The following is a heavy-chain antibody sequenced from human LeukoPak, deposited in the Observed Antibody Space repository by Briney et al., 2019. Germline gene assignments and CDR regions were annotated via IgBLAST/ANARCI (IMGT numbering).Heavy chain of an antibody. V-gene: IGHV4-59*01. CDR2: IYYTGST. J-gene: IGHJ4*02. CDR1: SGSISGYY. Sequence: PSETLSLTCTVSSGSISGYYRTWVRQPPGKGLEWIAYIYYTGSTNYNPSLESRVTISVDASKNQFSLRLSSVTAADTAVYYCARLRGNYFPDYWGQGTLVTVSS. D-gene: IGHD4-11*01. CDR3: ARLRGNYFPDY.